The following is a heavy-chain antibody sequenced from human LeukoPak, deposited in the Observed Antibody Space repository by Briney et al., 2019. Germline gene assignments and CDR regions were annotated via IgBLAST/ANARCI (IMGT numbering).Heavy chain of an antibody. J-gene: IGHJ6*02. Sequence: GASVKVFCKASGYTFTSYDINWVRQAPGQGLEWMGWISAYNGNTNYAQKLQGRVTMTTDTSTSTAYMELRSLRSDDTAVYYCARDRRNGDFTIYYYYGMDVWGQGTTVTVSS. D-gene: IGHD2-21*01. CDR1: GYTFTSYD. V-gene: IGHV1-18*01. CDR3: ARDRRNGDFTIYYYYGMDV. CDR2: ISAYNGNT.